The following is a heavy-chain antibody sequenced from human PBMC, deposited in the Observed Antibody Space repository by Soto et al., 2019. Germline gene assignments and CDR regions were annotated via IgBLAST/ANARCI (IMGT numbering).Heavy chain of an antibody. V-gene: IGHV3-30*03. CDR3: VGSSGWGFFDY. CDR2: ISYDGSNK. CDR1: GFTFSSYG. J-gene: IGHJ4*02. Sequence: QVQLVESGGGVVQPGRSLRLSCAASGFTFSSYGMHWVRQAPGKGLEWVAVISYDGSNKYYADSVKGRFTISRDNSKNTLYLQMNSLRAEDTAVYYCVGSSGWGFFDYWGQGTLVTVSS. D-gene: IGHD6-19*01.